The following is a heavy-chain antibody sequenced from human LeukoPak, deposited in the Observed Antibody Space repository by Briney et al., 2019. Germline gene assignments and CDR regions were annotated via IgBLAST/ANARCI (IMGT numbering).Heavy chain of an antibody. J-gene: IGHJ4*02. CDR3: ARRAGELYDY. V-gene: IGHV5-51*01. D-gene: IGHD3-10*01. CDR2: IYPGDSET. CDR1: ESSSTTYL. Sequence: GEYLKISCKLSESSSTTYLIGWVRQLPGKGLEWMGIIYPGDSETRYSPSFRGQVTISADKPITTAYLQWSSLKASDTAMYYCARRAGELYDYWGQGTLVTVSS.